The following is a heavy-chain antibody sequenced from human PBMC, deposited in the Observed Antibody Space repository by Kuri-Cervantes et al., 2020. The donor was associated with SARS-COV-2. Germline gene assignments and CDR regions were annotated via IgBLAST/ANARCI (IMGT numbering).Heavy chain of an antibody. CDR3: ARVTVTMVVGGYWFDL. V-gene: IGHV3-53*01. Sequence: GESLKISCAASGITVNSNYMRWVRQAPGKGLEWVSIIYTGGDTYYAGSVKGRFTIARDISKNTLYLQLNSLKNEDTAVYYCARVTVTMVVGGYWFDLWGQGTLVTVSS. CDR1: GITVNSNY. D-gene: IGHD3-22*01. J-gene: IGHJ5*02. CDR2: IYTGGDT.